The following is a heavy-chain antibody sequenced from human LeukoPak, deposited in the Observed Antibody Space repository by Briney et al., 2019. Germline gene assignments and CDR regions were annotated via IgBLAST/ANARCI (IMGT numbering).Heavy chain of an antibody. Sequence: PSETLSLTCAVYGGSFSGYYWSWIRQPPGKGLEWIGEINHSGSTNYNPSLKSRVTISVDTSKNQFSLKLSSVTAADTAVYYCARGGRGYGDYVIDYWGQGTLVTVSS. CDR3: ARGGRGYGDYVIDY. J-gene: IGHJ4*02. V-gene: IGHV4-34*01. CDR2: INHSGST. D-gene: IGHD4-17*01. CDR1: GGSFSGYY.